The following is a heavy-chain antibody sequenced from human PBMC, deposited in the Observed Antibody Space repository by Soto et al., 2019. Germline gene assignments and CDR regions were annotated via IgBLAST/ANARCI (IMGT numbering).Heavy chain of an antibody. CDR1: GFTFSDYY. CDR2: ITPRGKTN. J-gene: IGHJ2*01. CDR3: ARVTNYRYFDL. V-gene: IGHV3-11*01. Sequence: QVQLVESGGGLVKPGVSLRLSCAASGFTFSDYYMTWVRQAPGKGLEWVSPITPRGKTNYYSDSVKGRFTISRDNAKNSVSLHLDSLSVGDTAVYYCARVTNYRYFDLWGRGVLVTVSS.